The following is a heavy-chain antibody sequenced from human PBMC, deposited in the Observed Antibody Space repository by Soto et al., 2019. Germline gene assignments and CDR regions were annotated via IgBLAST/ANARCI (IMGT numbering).Heavy chain of an antibody. D-gene: IGHD3-22*01. V-gene: IGHV3-21*01. J-gene: IGHJ4*02. CDR2: ISSSSSYI. CDR1: GFTFSSYS. Sequence: GGSLRLSCAASGFTFSSYSMNWVRQAPGKGLEWVSSISSSSSYIYYADSVKGRFTISRDNAKNSLYLQMNSLRAEDTAVYYCACRYDSSGYYYGFDYWDQGTLVTVSS. CDR3: ACRYDSSGYYYGFDY.